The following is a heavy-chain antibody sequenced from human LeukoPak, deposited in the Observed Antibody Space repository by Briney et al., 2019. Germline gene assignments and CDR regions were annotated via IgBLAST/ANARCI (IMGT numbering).Heavy chain of an antibody. D-gene: IGHD4-17*01. CDR3: ARDYGDYGMDV. CDR1: GGSISSGVYY. V-gene: IGHV4-31*03. J-gene: IGHJ6*02. Sequence: SETLSLTCTVSGGSISSGVYYWNWIRQHPGKGLEWIGYIFYSGSTFYNPSLKSRVTISVDTSKNQFSLRLSSVTAADTAVYHCARDYGDYGMDVWGQGTTVTVSS. CDR2: IFYSGST.